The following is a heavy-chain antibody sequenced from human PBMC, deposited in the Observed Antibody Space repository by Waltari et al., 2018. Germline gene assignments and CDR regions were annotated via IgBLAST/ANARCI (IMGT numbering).Heavy chain of an antibody. CDR1: GGSISSYY. CDR3: ARGPGAPYDFWSGPSPLDY. V-gene: IGHV4-59*01. D-gene: IGHD3-3*01. Sequence: QVQLQESGPGLVKPSETLSLTCTVSGGSISSYYWSWIRQPPGKGLEWIGYIYYSGSTNYNPSLKSRVTISVDTSKNQFSLKLSSVTAADTAVYYCARGPGAPYDFWSGPSPLDYWGQGTLVTVSS. J-gene: IGHJ4*02. CDR2: IYYSGST.